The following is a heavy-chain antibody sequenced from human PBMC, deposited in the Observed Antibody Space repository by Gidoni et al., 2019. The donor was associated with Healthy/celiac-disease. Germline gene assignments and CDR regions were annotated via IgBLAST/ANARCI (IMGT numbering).Heavy chain of an antibody. J-gene: IGHJ5*02. CDR1: GFTCSSYG. Sequence: QVQLVESGGGVVQPGRSLRLSCAASGFTCSSYGMHWDRQAPGKGLEWVAVIWYDGSNKYYADSVKGRFTISRDNSKNTLYLQMNSLRAEDTAVYYCARDRNSSGWYRNWFDPWGQGTLVTVSS. V-gene: IGHV3-33*01. CDR3: ARDRNSSGWYRNWFDP. CDR2: IWYDGSNK. D-gene: IGHD6-19*01.